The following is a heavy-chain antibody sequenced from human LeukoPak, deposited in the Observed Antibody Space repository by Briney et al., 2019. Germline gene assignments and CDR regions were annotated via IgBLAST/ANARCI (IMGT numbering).Heavy chain of an antibody. CDR3: ARDSGSLVDY. CDR2: IYYSGST. J-gene: IGHJ4*02. V-gene: IGHV4-59*01. CDR1: GGSISSYY. Sequence: PSETLSLTCTVSGGSISSYYWSWIRQPPGKGLEWIGYIYYSGSTNYNPSLKSRVTISVDTSKNQFSLKLSSVTAADTAGYYCARDSGSLVDYWGQGTLVTVSS. D-gene: IGHD1-26*01.